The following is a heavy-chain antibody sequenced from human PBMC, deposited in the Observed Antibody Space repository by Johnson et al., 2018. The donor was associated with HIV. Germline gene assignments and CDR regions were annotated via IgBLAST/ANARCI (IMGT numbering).Heavy chain of an antibody. Sequence: MLLVESGGGVVRPGGSLRLPCAASGFTFDDYGMSWVRQAPGKGLEWVSGINWNGGSTGYADSVKGRFTISRDNAKNSLYLQMNSLRAEDTALYYCARSVGYYDSSGYYYVDAFDIWGQGTMGTVSS. D-gene: IGHD3-22*01. CDR2: INWNGGST. V-gene: IGHV3-20*04. CDR1: GFTFDDYG. CDR3: ARSVGYYDSSGYYYVDAFDI. J-gene: IGHJ3*02.